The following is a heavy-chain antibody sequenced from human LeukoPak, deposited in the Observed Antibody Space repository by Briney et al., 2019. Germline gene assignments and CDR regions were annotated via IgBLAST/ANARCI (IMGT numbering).Heavy chain of an antibody. V-gene: IGHV4-30-2*01. Sequence: SQTLSLTCTVSGGSISSGGYYWSWIRQPPGKGLEWIGYIYHSGSTYYNPSLKSRVTISVDRSKNQFSLKLSSVTAADTAVYYCAREPTSGSGSYVDGAFDIWGQGTMVTVSS. D-gene: IGHD1-26*01. CDR1: GGSISSGGYY. CDR3: AREPTSGSGSYVDGAFDI. CDR2: IYHSGST. J-gene: IGHJ3*02.